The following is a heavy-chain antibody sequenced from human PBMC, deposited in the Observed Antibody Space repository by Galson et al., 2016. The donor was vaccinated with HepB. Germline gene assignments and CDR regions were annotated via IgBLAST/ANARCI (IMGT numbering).Heavy chain of an antibody. CDR3: ARSPMGSYLEWFTVAAFDI. CDR1: GGSVSTGSYN. CDR2: IDYSGNS. V-gene: IGHV4-39*01. D-gene: IGHD3-3*01. Sequence: ETLSLTCTVSGGSVSTGSYNWSWVRQTPGKGLEWIGTIDYSGNSDYNPSLGGRVALSVDTANDQFSLDLSSVTAADTAMYYCARSPMGSYLEWFTVAAFDIWGQGTRVTVSS. J-gene: IGHJ3*02.